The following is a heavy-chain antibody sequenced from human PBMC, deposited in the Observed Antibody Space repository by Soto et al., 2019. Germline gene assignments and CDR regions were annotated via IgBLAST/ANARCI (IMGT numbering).Heavy chain of an antibody. CDR3: ATETYWSFDY. Sequence: GGSLRLSCAASGFIFSDFWTSWVRQAPGRELEWVANVKPDGSDKYYVDSVRGRFTISRDNAKDSLYLQLSSLRAEDTAVYYCATETYWSFDYWGQGALVTVSS. D-gene: IGHD2-8*02. CDR1: GFIFSDFW. V-gene: IGHV3-7*01. J-gene: IGHJ4*02. CDR2: VKPDGSDK.